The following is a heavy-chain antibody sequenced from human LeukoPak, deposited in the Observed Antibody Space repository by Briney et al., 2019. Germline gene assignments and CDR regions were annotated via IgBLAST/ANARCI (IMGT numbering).Heavy chain of an antibody. D-gene: IGHD6-19*01. CDR3: ARLDRRQWLVIDY. CDR1: GGSISSYY. Sequence: SETLSLTCTVSGGSISSYYWRWIRQPPGKGLEWIGYIYYSGSTNYNPSLKSRVTISVDTSKNQFSLKLSSVTAADTAVYYCARLDRRQWLVIDYWGQGTLVTVSS. V-gene: IGHV4-59*01. CDR2: IYYSGST. J-gene: IGHJ4*02.